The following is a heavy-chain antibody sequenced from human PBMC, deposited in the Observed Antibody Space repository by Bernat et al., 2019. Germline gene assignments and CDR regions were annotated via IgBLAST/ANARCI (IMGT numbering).Heavy chain of an antibody. V-gene: IGHV4-39*01. CDR3: ARHRAAGEQQLDYYYYYGMDV. J-gene: IGHJ6*02. Sequence: QLQLQESGPGLVKPSETLSLTCTVSGSSISSSSYYWGWIRQPPGKGLEWIGSIYYSWSTYYNPSLKGRVTISVDTSKNQFSLKLSSVTAADTAVYYCARHRAAGEQQLDYYYYYGMDVWGQGTTVTVSS. CDR1: GSSISSSSYY. D-gene: IGHD6-13*01. CDR2: IYYSWST.